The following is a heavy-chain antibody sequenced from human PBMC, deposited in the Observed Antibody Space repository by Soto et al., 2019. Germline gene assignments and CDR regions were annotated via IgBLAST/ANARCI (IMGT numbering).Heavy chain of an antibody. V-gene: IGHV3-23*01. J-gene: IGHJ4*02. Sequence: GVSLRLSCAASGFTFSSYAMSWVRQAPGKGLEWVSAISGSGGSTYYADSVKGRFTISRDNSKNTLYLQMNSLRAEDTAVYSCAKDLRLGNPFDYWRQGTLVTVSS. CDR3: AKDLRLGNPFDY. D-gene: IGHD6-6*01. CDR1: GFTFSSYA. CDR2: ISGSGGST.